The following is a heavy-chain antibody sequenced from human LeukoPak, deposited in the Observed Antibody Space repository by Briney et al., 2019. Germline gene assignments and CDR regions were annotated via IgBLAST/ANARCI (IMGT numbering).Heavy chain of an antibody. Sequence: KPSETLSLTCTVSGGSISSYYWSWIRQPPGKGLEWIGYIYYSGWTNYNPSLKSRVTISVDTSKNQFSLKLSSVTAADTAVYYCARHWVIAVAERDWFDPWGQGTLVTVSS. J-gene: IGHJ5*02. D-gene: IGHD6-19*01. CDR3: ARHWVIAVAERDWFDP. CDR1: GGSISSYY. CDR2: IYYSGWT. V-gene: IGHV4-59*08.